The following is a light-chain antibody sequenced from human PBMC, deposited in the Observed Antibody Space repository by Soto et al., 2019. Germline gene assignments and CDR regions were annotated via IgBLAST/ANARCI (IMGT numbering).Light chain of an antibody. CDR3: CSYAGSSPPYVV. CDR1: SSDVASYNL. J-gene: IGLJ2*01. Sequence: QSALTQPASVSGSPGQSITISCTGTSSDVASYNLVSWYQQHPGKAPKLMIYEGSKRPSGVSNRFSGSKSGNTASLTISGLQAEDEADYYCCSYAGSSPPYVVFGGGTKVTVL. V-gene: IGLV2-23*01. CDR2: EGS.